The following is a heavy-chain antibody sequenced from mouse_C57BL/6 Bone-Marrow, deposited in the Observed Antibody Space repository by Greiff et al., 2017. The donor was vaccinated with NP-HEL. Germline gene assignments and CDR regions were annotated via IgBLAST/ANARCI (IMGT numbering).Heavy chain of an antibody. CDR2: ISSGGSYT. D-gene: IGHD2-10*01. Sequence: EVMLVESGGDLVKPGGSLKLSCAASGFTFSSYGMSWVRQTPDKRLEWVATISSGGSYTYYPDSVKGRFTISRDNAKNTLYLQMSSLKSEDTAMYYCASPTSRYYAMDYWGQGTSVTASS. V-gene: IGHV5-6*01. CDR1: GFTFSSYG. CDR3: ASPTSRYYAMDY. J-gene: IGHJ4*01.